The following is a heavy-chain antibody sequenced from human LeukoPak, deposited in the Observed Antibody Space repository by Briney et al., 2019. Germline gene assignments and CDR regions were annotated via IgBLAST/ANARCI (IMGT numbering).Heavy chain of an antibody. CDR3: AKGRGWEASYYYYYMDV. CDR1: GGTFSSYA. CDR2: IIPIFGTA. V-gene: IGHV1-69*06. D-gene: IGHD1-26*01. J-gene: IGHJ6*03. Sequence: SVKVSCKASGGTFSSYAISWVRQAPGQGLEWMGGIIPIFGTANYAQKFQGRVTITADKSTSTAYMELSSLRSEDTAVYYCAKGRGWEASYYYYYMDVWGKGTTVTISS.